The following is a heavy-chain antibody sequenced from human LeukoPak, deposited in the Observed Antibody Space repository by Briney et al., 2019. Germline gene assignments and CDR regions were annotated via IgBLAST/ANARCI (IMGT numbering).Heavy chain of an antibody. CDR3: AKGRGWEASYYYYYMDV. CDR1: GGTFSSYA. CDR2: IIPIFGTA. V-gene: IGHV1-69*06. D-gene: IGHD1-26*01. J-gene: IGHJ6*03. Sequence: SVKVSCKASGGTFSSYAISWVRQAPGQGLEWMGGIIPIFGTANYAQKFQGRVTITADKSTSTAYMELSSLRSEDTAVYYCAKGRGWEASYYYYYMDVWGKGTTVTISS.